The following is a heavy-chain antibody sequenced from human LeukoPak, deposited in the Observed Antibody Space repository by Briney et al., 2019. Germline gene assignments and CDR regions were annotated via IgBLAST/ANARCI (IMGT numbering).Heavy chain of an antibody. CDR2: ISSSSSYI. V-gene: IGHV3-21*01. CDR3: ARDDSSSDNWFDH. J-gene: IGHJ5*02. CDR1: GFTFSSYS. D-gene: IGHD6-13*01. Sequence: GGSLRLACAAYGFTFSSYSMNWVRQAPGKGLEWVSSISSSSSYIYYADSVKGRFTISRDNAKNSLYLQMNSLRAEDTAVYYCARDDSSSDNWFDHWGQGTLVTVSS.